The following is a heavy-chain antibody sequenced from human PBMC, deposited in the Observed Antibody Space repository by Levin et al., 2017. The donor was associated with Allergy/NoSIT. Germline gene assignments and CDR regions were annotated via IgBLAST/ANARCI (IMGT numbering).Heavy chain of an antibody. CDR3: ARHVGVNWNLDFYYYYMDV. D-gene: IGHD1-1*01. CDR1: GGSISSSSYY. Sequence: SETLSLTCTVSGGSISSSSYYWGWIRQPPGKGLEWIGSIYYSGSTYYNPSLKSRVTISVDTSKNQFSLKLSSVTAADTAVYYCARHVGVNWNLDFYYYYMDVWGKGTTVTVSS. V-gene: IGHV4-39*01. J-gene: IGHJ6*03. CDR2: IYYSGST.